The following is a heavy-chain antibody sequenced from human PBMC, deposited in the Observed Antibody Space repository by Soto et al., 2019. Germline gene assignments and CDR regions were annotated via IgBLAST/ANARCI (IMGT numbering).Heavy chain of an antibody. CDR2: IYYSGST. Sequence: TSETLSLTCTVSGGSISSGGYYWSWIRQHPGKGLEWIGYIYYSGSTYYNPSLKSRVTISVDTSKNQFSLKLSSVTAADTAVYYCARDWGSGWHYGMDVWGQGTTVTVSS. J-gene: IGHJ6*02. V-gene: IGHV4-31*03. D-gene: IGHD6-19*01. CDR1: GGSISSGGYY. CDR3: ARDWGSGWHYGMDV.